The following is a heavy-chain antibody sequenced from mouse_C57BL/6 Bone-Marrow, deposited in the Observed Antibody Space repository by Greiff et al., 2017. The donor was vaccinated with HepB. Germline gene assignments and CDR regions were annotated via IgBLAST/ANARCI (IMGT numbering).Heavy chain of an antibody. Sequence: EVQGVESGGGLVQPKGSLKLSCAASGFSFNTYAMNWVRQAPGKGLEWVARIRSKSNNYATYYADSVKDRFTISRDDSESMLYLQMNNLKTEDTAMYYCGGSYDGDAMDYWGQGTSVTVSS. J-gene: IGHJ4*01. V-gene: IGHV10-1*01. CDR1: GFSFNTYA. CDR3: GGSYDGDAMDY. D-gene: IGHD2-12*01. CDR2: IRSKSNNYAT.